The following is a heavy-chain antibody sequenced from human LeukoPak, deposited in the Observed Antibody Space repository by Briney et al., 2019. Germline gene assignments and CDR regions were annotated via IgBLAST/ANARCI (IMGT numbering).Heavy chain of an antibody. CDR2: ISVYNGNT. J-gene: IGHJ4*02. Sequence: ASVKVSCKASGYTFTSYGLSWVRQAPGKGLEWMGWISVYNGNTNYAQKLQGRVTMTTDTSTSTAYMELRSLRSDDTAVYYCAVSGYSYGEGYYFDYWGQGTLVTVSS. CDR1: GYTFTSYG. D-gene: IGHD5-18*01. V-gene: IGHV1-18*01. CDR3: AVSGYSYGEGYYFDY.